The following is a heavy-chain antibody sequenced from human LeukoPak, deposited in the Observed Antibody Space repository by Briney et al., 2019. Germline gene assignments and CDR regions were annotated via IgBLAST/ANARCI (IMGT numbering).Heavy chain of an antibody. CDR3: VRGGRFSQFDY. Sequence: ASVKVSCKASGYTFTSYYMHWVRQAPGQGLEWMGIINPSGGSTSYAQKFQGRVTMTRDMSTSTVYMELSSLRSDDTAVYYCVRGGRFSQFDYWGQGALVTVSS. V-gene: IGHV1-46*01. CDR2: INPSGGST. CDR1: GYTFTSYY. D-gene: IGHD1-26*01. J-gene: IGHJ4*02.